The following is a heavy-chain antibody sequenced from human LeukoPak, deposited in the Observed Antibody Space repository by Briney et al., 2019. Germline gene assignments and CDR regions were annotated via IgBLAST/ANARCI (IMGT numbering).Heavy chain of an antibody. CDR3: AKDGDFWSGYYVI. J-gene: IGHJ3*02. CDR2: ISGSGGST. Sequence: GGSLRLSCAASGFTFSSYAMTWVRQAPGKGLQWVSAISGSGGSTYYADSVKGRFTISRDNSKNTLYLQMNSLRAEDTAVYYCAKDGDFWSGYYVIWGQGTMVTVSS. V-gene: IGHV3-23*01. CDR1: GFTFSSYA. D-gene: IGHD3-3*01.